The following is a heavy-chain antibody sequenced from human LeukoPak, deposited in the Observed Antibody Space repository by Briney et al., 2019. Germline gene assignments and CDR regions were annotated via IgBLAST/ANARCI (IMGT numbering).Heavy chain of an antibody. CDR2: ITASGRST. D-gene: IGHD3-3*01. Sequence: GGSLRLSCAASRFTFSTYGLSWARQAPGKGLEWVSCITASGRSTYYADSVKGLFTISRDNSKNTLYLQMNSLRAEDTAIYYCARDERLLSFLKWGQGTLVTVSS. CDR3: ARDERLLSFLK. J-gene: IGHJ4*02. CDR1: RFTFSTYG. V-gene: IGHV3-23*01.